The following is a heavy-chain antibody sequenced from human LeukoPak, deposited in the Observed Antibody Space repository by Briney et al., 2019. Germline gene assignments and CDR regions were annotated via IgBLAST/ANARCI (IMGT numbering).Heavy chain of an antibody. V-gene: IGHV3-21*01. Sequence: GGSLRLSCAASGFTVSSNYMSWVRLAPGKGLEWVSSISPDSNYKYYVDSVKGRFTISRDNAKSSLYLQMNSLRAEDTAVYYCVRGGYRGFDCEYWGQGTLVTVSS. J-gene: IGHJ4*02. CDR1: GFTVSSNY. D-gene: IGHD5-12*01. CDR3: VRGGYRGFDCEY. CDR2: ISPDSNYK.